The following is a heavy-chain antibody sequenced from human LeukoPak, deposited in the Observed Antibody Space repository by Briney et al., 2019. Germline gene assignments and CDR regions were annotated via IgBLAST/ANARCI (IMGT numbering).Heavy chain of an antibody. CDR3: AKLYYGDYVPDWFDP. CDR2: ISGSGGST. J-gene: IGHJ5*02. Sequence: PGGSLRLSCAASGFTFSSYAMSWVRQAPGKGLEWVSAISGSGGSTYYADSVKGRFTTSRDNSKNTLYLQMNSLRAEDTAVYYCAKLYYGDYVPDWFDPWGQGTLVTVSS. D-gene: IGHD4-17*01. V-gene: IGHV3-23*01. CDR1: GFTFSSYA.